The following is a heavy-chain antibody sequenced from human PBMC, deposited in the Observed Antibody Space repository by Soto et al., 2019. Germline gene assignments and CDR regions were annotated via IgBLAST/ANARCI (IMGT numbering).Heavy chain of an antibody. CDR1: GFTFSSYW. J-gene: IGHJ6*02. D-gene: IGHD2-15*01. V-gene: IGHV3-74*01. CDR2: ISIDGSRT. Sequence: GGSLRLSCAASGFTFSSYWMHWVRQAPGKGLVWVSRISIDGSRTNYADSVKGRFTISRDNSKNTLYLQMNSLRAEDTAVYYCAKLLTDYYGMDVWGQGTTVTVSS. CDR3: AKLLTDYYGMDV.